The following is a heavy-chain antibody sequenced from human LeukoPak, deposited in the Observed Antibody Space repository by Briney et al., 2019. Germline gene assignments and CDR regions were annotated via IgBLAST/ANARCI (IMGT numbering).Heavy chain of an antibody. D-gene: IGHD3-22*01. CDR3: AIGDYYDSSGYLLPLDY. V-gene: IGHV4-59*08. CDR2: IYYSGST. CDR1: GGSISSYY. J-gene: IGHJ4*02. Sequence: PSETLSLTCTVSGGSISSYYWSWIRQPPGKGLEWIGYIYYSGSTNYNPFLKSRVTISVDTSKNQFSLKLSSVTAADTAVYYCAIGDYYDSSGYLLPLDYWGQGTLVTVSS.